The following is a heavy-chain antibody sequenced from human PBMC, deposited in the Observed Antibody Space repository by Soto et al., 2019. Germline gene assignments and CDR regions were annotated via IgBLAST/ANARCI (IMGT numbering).Heavy chain of an antibody. CDR1: GFTFGDYA. Sequence: PGGSLRLSCTASGFTFGDYAMSWFRQAPGKGLEWVGFIRSKAYGGTTEYAASVKGRFTISRDDSKSIAYLQMNSLKTEDTAVYYCTRAPGYYYDSSGRLVAHYYYYGMDVWGQVPTITVYS. J-gene: IGHJ6*02. D-gene: IGHD3-22*01. CDR2: IRSKAYGGTT. V-gene: IGHV3-49*03. CDR3: TRAPGYYYDSSGRLVAHYYYYGMDV.